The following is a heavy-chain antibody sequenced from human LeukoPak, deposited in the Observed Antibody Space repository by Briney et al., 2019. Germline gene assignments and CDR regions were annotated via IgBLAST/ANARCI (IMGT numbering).Heavy chain of an antibody. CDR1: GGSISGSSYY. CDR2: IYYSGST. Sequence: SETLSLTCTVSGGSISGSSYYWGWIRQPPGKGLEWIGSIYYSGSTYYNPSLKSRVTISVDTSKNQFSLKLSSVTAADTAVYYCARPTTLYCSGGSCYGGWFDPWGQGTLVTVSS. D-gene: IGHD2-15*01. J-gene: IGHJ5*02. CDR3: ARPTTLYCSGGSCYGGWFDP. V-gene: IGHV4-39*01.